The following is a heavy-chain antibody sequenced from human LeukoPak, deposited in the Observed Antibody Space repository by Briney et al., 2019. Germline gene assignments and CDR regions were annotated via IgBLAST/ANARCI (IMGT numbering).Heavy chain of an antibody. Sequence: SETLSLTCTVSGGSISSGGYYWSWIRQHPGKGLEWIGYIYYSGSTYYNPSLKSRVTISVDTSKNQFSLKLSSVTAADTAVYYCARSRPYDFWSGYVINDYWGQGTLVTVSS. CDR2: IYYSGST. CDR3: ARSRPYDFWSGYVINDY. D-gene: IGHD3-3*01. CDR1: GGSISSGGYY. V-gene: IGHV4-31*03. J-gene: IGHJ4*02.